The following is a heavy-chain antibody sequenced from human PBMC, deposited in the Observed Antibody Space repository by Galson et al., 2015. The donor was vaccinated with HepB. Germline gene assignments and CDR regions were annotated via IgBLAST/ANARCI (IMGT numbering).Heavy chain of an antibody. Sequence: QSGAEVKKPGESLRISCKSSGYSFTSYWISWVRQMPGKGLEWMGRIDPSDSYTNYSPSFQGHVTISADKSISTAYLQWSSLKASDTAMYYCARTRRLKRDRGYSGYDFCWFDPWGQGTLVTVSS. D-gene: IGHD5-12*01. CDR1: GYSFTSYW. CDR2: IDPSDSYT. CDR3: ARTRRLKRDRGYSGYDFCWFDP. V-gene: IGHV5-10-1*01. J-gene: IGHJ5*02.